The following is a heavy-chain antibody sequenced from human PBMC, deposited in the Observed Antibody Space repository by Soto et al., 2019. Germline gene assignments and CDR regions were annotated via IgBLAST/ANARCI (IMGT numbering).Heavy chain of an antibody. CDR2: IYYSGST. J-gene: IGHJ4*02. V-gene: IGHV4-39*01. CDR3: ARHSIPLMTTVTSN. D-gene: IGHD4-17*01. CDR1: GGSISSSSYY. Sequence: PSETLSLTCTVSGGSISSSSYYWGWIRQPPGKGLEWIGSIYYSGSTYYNPSLKSRVTISVDTSKNQFSLKLSSVTAADTAVYYCARHSIPLMTTVTSNWGQGTLVTVSS.